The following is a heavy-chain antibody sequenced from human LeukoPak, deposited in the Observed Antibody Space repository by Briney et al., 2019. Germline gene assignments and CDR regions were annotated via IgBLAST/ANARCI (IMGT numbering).Heavy chain of an antibody. J-gene: IGHJ4*02. CDR1: GGSISSYY. CDR2: IYYSGST. V-gene: IGHV4-59*01. Sequence: PSETLSLTCTVSGGSISSYYWSWIRQPPGKGLEWIGYIYYSGSTNYNPPLKSRVTISVDTSRNQFSLKLSSVTAADTAVYCCARDLYVGSGWYYFDYWGRGTLVTVSS. CDR3: ARDLYVGSGWYYFDY. D-gene: IGHD6-19*01.